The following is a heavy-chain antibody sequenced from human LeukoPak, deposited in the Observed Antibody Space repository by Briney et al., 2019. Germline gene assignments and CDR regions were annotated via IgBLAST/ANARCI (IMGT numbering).Heavy chain of an antibody. J-gene: IGHJ4*02. D-gene: IGHD3-10*01. Sequence: PSETLSLTCTVSGGPMNNYYWSWIRQPPGKGMDYIGSIDYRGSTKYNPSLKSRVTISVDTSKNQFSLKLSSATAADTAVYYCATDNSYGSGSYYTWGQGTLVTVSS. CDR2: IDYRGST. V-gene: IGHV4-59*01. CDR1: GGPMNNYY. CDR3: ATDNSYGSGSYYT.